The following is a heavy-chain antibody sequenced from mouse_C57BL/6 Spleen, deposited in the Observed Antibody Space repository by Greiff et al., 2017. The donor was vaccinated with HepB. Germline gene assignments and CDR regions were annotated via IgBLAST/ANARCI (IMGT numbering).Heavy chain of an antibody. CDR2: ISSGSSTI. D-gene: IGHD2-4*01. V-gene: IGHV5-17*01. Sequence: EVHLVESGGGLVKPGGSLKLSCAASGFTFSDYGMHWVRQAPEKGLEWVAYISSGSSTIYYADTVKGRFTISRDNAKNTLFLQMTSLRSEDTAMYYCARNDYDRGNYAMDYWGQGTSVTVSS. CDR1: GFTFSDYG. CDR3: ARNDYDRGNYAMDY. J-gene: IGHJ4*01.